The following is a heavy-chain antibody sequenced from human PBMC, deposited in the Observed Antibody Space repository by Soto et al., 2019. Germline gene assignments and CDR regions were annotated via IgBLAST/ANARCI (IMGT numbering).Heavy chain of an antibody. J-gene: IGHJ4*02. CDR2: VSGTGGST. D-gene: IGHD6-19*01. Sequence: PGGSLRLSCTASGFTFRSYAMSWVRQAPGKGLEWVSGVSGTGGSTDYADSVKGRFTISRDNSKNTMFLQMNSLTAEDTAVYYCAKGYSTGWYISYYFDYWGQGT. CDR3: AKGYSTGWYISYYFDY. CDR1: GFTFRSYA. V-gene: IGHV3-23*01.